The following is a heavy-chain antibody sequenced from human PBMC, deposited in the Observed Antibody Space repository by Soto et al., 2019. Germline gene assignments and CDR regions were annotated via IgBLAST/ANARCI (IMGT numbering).Heavy chain of an antibody. Sequence: SETLSLTCAVYGGSFSGYYWSWIRQPPGKGLEWIGEINHSGSTNYNPSLKSRVTISVDTSKNQFSLKLSSVTAADTAVYYCARVRMYRLNWFDPWGQGTLVTVSS. CDR3: ARVRMYRLNWFDP. D-gene: IGHD1-26*01. V-gene: IGHV4-34*01. J-gene: IGHJ5*02. CDR1: GGSFSGYY. CDR2: INHSGST.